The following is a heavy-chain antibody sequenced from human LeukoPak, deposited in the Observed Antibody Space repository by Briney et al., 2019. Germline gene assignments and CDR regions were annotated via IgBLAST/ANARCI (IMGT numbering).Heavy chain of an antibody. CDR1: GVSISSSNSY. CDR3: ARAGQQWLVSDYYMDV. V-gene: IGHV4-39*07. CDR2: IYYSGNT. D-gene: IGHD6-19*01. J-gene: IGHJ6*03. Sequence: SETLSLTCTVSGVSISSSNSYWGWIRQPPGKGLEWIGSIYYSGNTYYNASLKSQVSISIDTSKNQFSLRLTSVTAADTAVYYCARAGQQWLVSDYYMDVWGKGTTVTISS.